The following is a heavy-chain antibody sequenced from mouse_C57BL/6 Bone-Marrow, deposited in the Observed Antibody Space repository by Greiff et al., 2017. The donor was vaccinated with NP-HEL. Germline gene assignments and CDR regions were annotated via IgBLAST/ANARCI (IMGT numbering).Heavy chain of an antibody. Sequence: VQLKQSGAELVRPGASVKLSCTASGFNIKDDYMHWVKQRPEQGLEWIGWIDPENGDTEYASKFQGKATITADTSSNTAYLQLSSLTSDDTAVYYCTTDYYGSSYVRYFDVWGTGTTVTVSS. CDR2: IDPENGDT. V-gene: IGHV14-4*01. CDR3: TTDYYGSSYVRYFDV. J-gene: IGHJ1*03. CDR1: GFNIKDDY. D-gene: IGHD1-1*01.